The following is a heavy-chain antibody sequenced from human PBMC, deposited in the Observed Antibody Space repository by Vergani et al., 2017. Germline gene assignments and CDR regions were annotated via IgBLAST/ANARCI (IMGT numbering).Heavy chain of an antibody. CDR2: IYYSGTT. D-gene: IGHD5-12*01. J-gene: IGHJ6*02. Sequence: QLQLQESGPGLVKPSETLSLTCTVSGGSISSSSYYWTWVRQRPGMGLDWIGYIYYSGTTYYNPSLESRLTISLDTSENHLSLKLTSVTDADTAVYYCARVGRGATTIYYYYGMDVWGQGP. V-gene: IGHV4-31*03. CDR3: ARVGRGATTIYYYYGMDV. CDR1: GGSISSSSYY.